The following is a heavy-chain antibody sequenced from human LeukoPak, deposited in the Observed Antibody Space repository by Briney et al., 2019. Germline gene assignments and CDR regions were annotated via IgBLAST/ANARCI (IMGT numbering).Heavy chain of an antibody. CDR2: ISGSGGST. J-gene: IGHJ4*02. Sequence: GGSLRLSCAASGFTFSSYGMSWVRQAPGKGLEWVSAISGSGGSTYYADSVKGRFTISRDNSKNTLYLQMNSLRAEDTAVYYCARETLWDCSGGSCYAWGQGTLVTVSS. V-gene: IGHV3-23*01. D-gene: IGHD2-15*01. CDR1: GFTFSSYG. CDR3: ARETLWDCSGGSCYA.